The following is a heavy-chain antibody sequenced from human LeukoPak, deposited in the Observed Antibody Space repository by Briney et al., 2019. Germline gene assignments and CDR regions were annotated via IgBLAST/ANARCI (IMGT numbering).Heavy chain of an antibody. CDR3: ARDRYCSSTSCLYYYCYGMDV. D-gene: IGHD2-2*01. J-gene: IGHJ6*02. Sequence: GGSLRLSCAASGFIFSSYEMNWVRQAPGRGLEWVSYIRSSGSTIFYADSVKGRFTISRDNAKNSVYLQMNSLRAEDTAVYYCARDRYCSSTSCLYYYCYGMDVWGQGTTVTVSS. V-gene: IGHV3-48*03. CDR1: GFIFSSYE. CDR2: IRSSGSTI.